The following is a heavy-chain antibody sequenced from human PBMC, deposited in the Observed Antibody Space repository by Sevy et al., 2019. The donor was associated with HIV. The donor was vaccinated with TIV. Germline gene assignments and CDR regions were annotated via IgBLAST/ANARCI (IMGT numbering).Heavy chain of an antibody. CDR3: ARDFSASAPFVIGNCFDP. V-gene: IGHV1-2*02. D-gene: IGHD2-15*01. CDR2: INPNNGGT. Sequence: ASVKVSCKASGYSLTGYSIHWMRHAPGEGLEWMGRINPNNGGTNYAQRFQGRVTMTRDTSISTVSMELTSLRSDDTGVYFCARDFSASAPFVIGNCFDPWGQGTLVTVSS. J-gene: IGHJ5*02. CDR1: GYSLTGYS.